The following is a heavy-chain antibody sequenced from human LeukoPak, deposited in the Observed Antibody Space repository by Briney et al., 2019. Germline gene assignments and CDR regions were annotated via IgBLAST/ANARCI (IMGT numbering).Heavy chain of an antibody. D-gene: IGHD3-3*01. CDR2: IYHSGST. J-gene: IGHJ4*02. Sequence: SETLSLTCAVSGYSISSGYYWGWIRQPPGKGLEWIGSIYHSGSTYYNPSLKSRVTISVDTSKNQFSLKLSSVTAADTAVYYCARVITIFGVVIDTYYFDYWGQGTLVAVSS. CDR1: GYSISSGYY. CDR3: ARVITIFGVVIDTYYFDY. V-gene: IGHV4-38-2*01.